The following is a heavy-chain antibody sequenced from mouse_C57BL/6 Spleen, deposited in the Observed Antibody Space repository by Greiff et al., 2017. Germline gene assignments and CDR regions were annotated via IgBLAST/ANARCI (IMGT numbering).Heavy chain of an antibody. J-gene: IGHJ4*01. CDR3: ARHSSGSPYYAMDY. D-gene: IGHD3-2*02. V-gene: IGHV5-6*01. CDR2: ISSGGSYT. CDR1: GFTFSSYG. Sequence: EVMLVESGGDLVKPGGSLKLSCAASGFTFSSYGMSWVRQTPDKRLEWVATISSGGSYTYYPDSVKGRFTISRDNAKNTLYLQMSSLKSEDTAMYYCARHSSGSPYYAMDYWGQGTSVTVSS.